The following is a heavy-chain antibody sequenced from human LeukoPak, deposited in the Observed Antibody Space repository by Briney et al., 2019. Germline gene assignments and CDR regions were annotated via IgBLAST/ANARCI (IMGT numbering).Heavy chain of an antibody. V-gene: IGHV4-34*01. CDR1: GGSFSGYF. CDR3: ARGMAFVD. J-gene: IGHJ4*02. CDR2: INHSGST. Sequence: SETLSLTCGVYGGSFSGYFWSWIRLPPGKGLEWIGEINHSGSTNYNPSLKSRVTISIDTSKNQFSLKLSSVTAADTAVYYCARGMAFVDWGQGTLVTVSS. D-gene: IGHD2-21*01.